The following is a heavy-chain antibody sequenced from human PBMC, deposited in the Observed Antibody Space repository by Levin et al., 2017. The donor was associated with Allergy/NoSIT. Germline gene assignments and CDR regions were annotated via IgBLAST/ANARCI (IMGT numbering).Heavy chain of an antibody. CDR3: AAYISLVRGVPKYYFDY. CDR1: GYTFISYG. D-gene: IGHD3-10*01. CDR2: ISAHNGNT. J-gene: IGHJ4*02. V-gene: IGHV1-18*01. Sequence: ASVKVSCKASGYTFISYGFSWVRQAPGQGLEWMGWISAHNGNTNYAQNLQGRVTMTTDTSTSTAYMELRSLRSDDTAVYYCAAYISLVRGVPKYYFDYWGQGTLVTVSS.